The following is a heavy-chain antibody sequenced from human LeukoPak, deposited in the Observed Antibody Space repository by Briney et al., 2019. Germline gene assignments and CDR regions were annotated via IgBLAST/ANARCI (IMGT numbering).Heavy chain of an antibody. CDR3: ARDNEVAVAGTPIWYYYYYGMDV. V-gene: IGHV3-21*01. D-gene: IGHD6-19*01. CDR1: EFTFSSYS. Sequence: GGSLRLSCAASEFTFSSYSMNWVRQAPGKGLEWVSSISSSSTYIYYADSVKGRFTISRDNAKNSLYLQMNSLRAEDTAVYYCARDNEVAVAGTPIWYYYYYGMDVWGQGTTVTVSS. CDR2: ISSSSTYI. J-gene: IGHJ6*02.